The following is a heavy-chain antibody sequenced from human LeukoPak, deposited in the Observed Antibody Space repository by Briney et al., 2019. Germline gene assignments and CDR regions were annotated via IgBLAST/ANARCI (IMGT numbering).Heavy chain of an antibody. V-gene: IGHV1-24*01. CDR1: GYTLTELS. CDR3: ATDVRFPGWYFDL. Sequence: ASVKVSCKVSGYTLTELSMHWVRQAPGKGLEWMGGFDPEDGETIYAQKFQGRVTMTEDTSTDTAHMELSSLRSEDTAVYYCATDVRFPGWYFDLWGRGTLVTVSS. D-gene: IGHD2/OR15-2a*01. J-gene: IGHJ2*01. CDR2: FDPEDGET.